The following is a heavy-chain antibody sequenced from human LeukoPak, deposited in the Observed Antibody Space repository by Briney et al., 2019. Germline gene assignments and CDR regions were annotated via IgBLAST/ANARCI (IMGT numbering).Heavy chain of an antibody. Sequence: PSETLSLTCTVSGGSISSGSYYWSWIRQPAGKGLEWIGSIYHSGSTYYNPSLKSRVTISVDTSKNQFSLKLSSVTAADTAVYYCARHTSPNWGSPYYYYMDVWGKGTTVTVSS. CDR1: GGSISSGSYY. J-gene: IGHJ6*03. CDR3: ARHTSPNWGSPYYYYMDV. V-gene: IGHV4-39*01. D-gene: IGHD7-27*01. CDR2: IYHSGST.